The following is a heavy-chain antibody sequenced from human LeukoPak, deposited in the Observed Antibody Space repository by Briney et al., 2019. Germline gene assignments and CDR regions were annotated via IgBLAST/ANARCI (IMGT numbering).Heavy chain of an antibody. CDR2: IYYGGST. D-gene: IGHD3-9*01. J-gene: IGHJ4*02. Sequence: SETLSLTCTVSGDSISSSSYYWGWIRQSPGKGLEWIGSIYYGGSTHYKSSLKSRVNISVDTSKNQFFLKLNSVTAADTAVYYCATEEVVRYFDWLLDETPFDYWGQGTLVTVSS. CDR1: GDSISSSSYY. V-gene: IGHV4-39*07. CDR3: ATEEVVRYFDWLLDETPFDY.